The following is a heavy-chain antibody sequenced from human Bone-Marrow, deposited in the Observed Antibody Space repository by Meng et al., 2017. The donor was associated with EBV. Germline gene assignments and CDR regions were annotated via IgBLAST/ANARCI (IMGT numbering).Heavy chain of an antibody. J-gene: IGHJ5*02. Sequence: VPLQRWGAVLLETSETLSRPCAVYGGSFSGYYWSWIRQPPGKGLEWIGEINHSGSTNYNPSLKSRVTISVDTSKNQFSLKLSSVTAADTAVYYCARRSITIFGVVTRYNWFDPWGQGTLVTVAS. CDR3: ARRSITIFGVVTRYNWFDP. D-gene: IGHD3-3*01. CDR2: INHSGST. CDR1: GGSFSGYY. V-gene: IGHV4-34*01.